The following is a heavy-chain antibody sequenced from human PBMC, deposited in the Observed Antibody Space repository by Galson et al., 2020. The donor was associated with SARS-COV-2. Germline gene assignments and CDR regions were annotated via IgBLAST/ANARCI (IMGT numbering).Heavy chain of an antibody. CDR1: GYTFTGYY. J-gene: IGHJ5*02. Sequence: ASVKVSCKASGYTFTGYYMHWVRQAPGQGLEWMGWINPNSGGPNFAQEFQGRVTMTRDTSISTAYMELSRLTSDDTAVYYCARDWLLRFLDTPSNWFDPWGQGTLVTVSS. CDR2: INPNSGGP. CDR3: ARDWLLRFLDTPSNWFDP. D-gene: IGHD3-3*01. V-gene: IGHV1-2*02.